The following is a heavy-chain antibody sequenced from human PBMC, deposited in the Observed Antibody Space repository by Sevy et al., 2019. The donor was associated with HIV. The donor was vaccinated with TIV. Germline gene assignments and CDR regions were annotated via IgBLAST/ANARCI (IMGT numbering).Heavy chain of an antibody. J-gene: IGHJ4*02. Sequence: GGSLRLSCAASGFTFSYSGMHWVRQAPGKGLEWVAFIQFDGSSQYYADSVKGRFTILRDNSKKTLYLQMNSLTTDYTAVYYCAKNTAAVGVGGFDYWGQGALVTVSS. CDR2: IQFDGSSQ. CDR1: GFTFSYSG. D-gene: IGHD2-8*01. CDR3: AKNTAAVGVGGFDY. V-gene: IGHV3-30*02.